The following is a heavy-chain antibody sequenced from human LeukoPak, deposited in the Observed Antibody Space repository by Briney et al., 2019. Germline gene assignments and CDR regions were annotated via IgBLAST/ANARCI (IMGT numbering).Heavy chain of an antibody. CDR3: ARTLPTGLLDY. CDR2: IYYSGST. Sequence: MTSQTLFLTCTVSGGSISSYYWSWIRQPPGKGLEWIGYIYYSGSTNYNPSLKSRVTISVDTSKNQFSLKLSSVTAADTAVYYCARTLPTGLLDYWGQGTLVTVSS. CDR1: GGSISSYY. D-gene: IGHD1-1*01. V-gene: IGHV4-59*01. J-gene: IGHJ4*02.